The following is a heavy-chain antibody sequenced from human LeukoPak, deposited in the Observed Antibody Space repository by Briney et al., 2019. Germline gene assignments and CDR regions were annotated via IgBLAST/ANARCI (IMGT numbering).Heavy chain of an antibody. CDR3: ARARGAFDI. CDR1: GGSISNYY. CDR2: IYYSGSA. Sequence: TSETLSLTCTVSGGSISNYYWSWIRQPPGKELEWFGYIYYSGSANYNPSLKSRVTISVDTTKNQFSLKLSSVTAADTAVYYCARARGAFDIWGQGTMVTVSS. V-gene: IGHV4-59*12. J-gene: IGHJ3*02.